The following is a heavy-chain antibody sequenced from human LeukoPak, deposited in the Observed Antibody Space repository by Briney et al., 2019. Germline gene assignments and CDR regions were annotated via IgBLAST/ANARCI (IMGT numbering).Heavy chain of an antibody. V-gene: IGHV1-69*05. Sequence: SVKVSCKASGGTFSSYAISWVRQAPGQGLEWMGRIIPIFGTANYAQKFQGRVTITTDESTSTGYMELSSLRSEDTAVYYCAILGLYDLGAFDIWGQGTMVTVSS. CDR2: IIPIFGTA. CDR3: AILGLYDLGAFDI. D-gene: IGHD3-16*01. J-gene: IGHJ3*02. CDR1: GGTFSSYA.